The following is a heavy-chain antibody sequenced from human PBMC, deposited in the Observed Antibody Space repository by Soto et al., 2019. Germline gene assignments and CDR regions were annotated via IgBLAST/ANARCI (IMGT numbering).Heavy chain of an antibody. V-gene: IGHV4-39*01. CDR3: ARHKGGSRYRYCSGGSCYSPYYYMDV. J-gene: IGHJ6*03. Sequence: SETLSLTCTVSGGSISSSSYYWGWIRQPPGKGLEWIGSIYYSGSTYYNPSLKSRVTISVDTSKNQFSLKPSSVTAADTAVYYCARHKGGSRYRYCSGGSCYSPYYYMDVWGKGTTVTVSS. D-gene: IGHD2-15*01. CDR2: IYYSGST. CDR1: GGSISSSSYY.